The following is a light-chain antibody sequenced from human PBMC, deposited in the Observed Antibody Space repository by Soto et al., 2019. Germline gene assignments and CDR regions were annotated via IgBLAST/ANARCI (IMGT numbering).Light chain of an antibody. CDR2: GAS. Sequence: EIVLTQSPATLSLSPGERATLSCGASQSVSSSYLAWYQQKPGRAPRLLIYGASSRATGIPDRFSGSGSGTDFTLTISRLEPEDFAVYYCQQYGSSPFITFGQGTRLEIK. J-gene: IGKJ5*01. CDR3: QQYGSSPFIT. CDR1: QSVSSSY. V-gene: IGKV3-20*01.